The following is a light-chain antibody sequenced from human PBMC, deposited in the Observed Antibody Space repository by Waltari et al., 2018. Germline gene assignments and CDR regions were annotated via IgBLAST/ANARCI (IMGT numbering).Light chain of an antibody. V-gene: IGLV2-14*01. CDR1: SSDVGCYNY. CDR2: DVS. CDR3: SSYTSSSTSRV. Sequence: QSALTQPASVSGSPGPSITISCTGTSSDVGCYNYVSWYQQHPGKAPKLIIYDVSNRRSGVSTRFSGSKAGNTASLTISWLQAEDEADYYCSSYTSSSTSRVFGGGTKLPVL. J-gene: IGLJ3*02.